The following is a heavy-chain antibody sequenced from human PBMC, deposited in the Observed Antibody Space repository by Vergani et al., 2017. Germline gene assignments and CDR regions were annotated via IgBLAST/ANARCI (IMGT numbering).Heavy chain of an antibody. CDR3: ARDEAVVPAAIYYYGMDV. V-gene: IGHV1-2*02. J-gene: IGHJ6*02. Sequence: QVQLVQSGAEVKKPGASVKVSCKASGYTFTGYYMHWVRQAPGQGLEWMGWINPNSGGTNYAQKLQGRVTMTTDTSTSTAYMELRSLRSDDTAVYYCARDEAVVPAAIYYYGMDVWGQGTTVTVSS. CDR1: GYTFTGYY. CDR2: INPNSGGT. D-gene: IGHD2-2*02.